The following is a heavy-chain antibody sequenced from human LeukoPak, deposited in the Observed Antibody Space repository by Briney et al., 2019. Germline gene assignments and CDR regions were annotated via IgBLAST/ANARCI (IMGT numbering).Heavy chain of an antibody. D-gene: IGHD2-2*02. CDR2: INPNSGGT. V-gene: IGHV1-2*02. Sequence: ASXKVSCKASGYTSTGYYMHWVRQAPGQGREWMGWINPNSGGTNYAQKFRGRVTMTRERYIRKAYMELSRLRSDDTAVYYCASYCSSTSCYSNDAFDIWGQGTMVTVSS. CDR3: ASYCSSTSCYSNDAFDI. CDR1: GYTSTGYY. J-gene: IGHJ3*02.